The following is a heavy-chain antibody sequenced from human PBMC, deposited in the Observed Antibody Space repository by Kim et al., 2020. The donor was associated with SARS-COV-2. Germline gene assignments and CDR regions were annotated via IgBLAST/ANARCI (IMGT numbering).Heavy chain of an antibody. CDR1: GYTFTGYY. CDR3: ARANGLRYFDWLQQNPAFDY. CDR2: INPNSGGT. Sequence: ASVKVSCKASGYTFTGYYMHWVRQAPGQGLEWMGWINPNSGGTNYAQKFQGWVTMTRDTSISTAYMELSRLRSDDTAVYYCARANGLRYFDWLQQNPAFDYWGQGTLVTVSS. J-gene: IGHJ4*02. V-gene: IGHV1-2*04. D-gene: IGHD3-9*01.